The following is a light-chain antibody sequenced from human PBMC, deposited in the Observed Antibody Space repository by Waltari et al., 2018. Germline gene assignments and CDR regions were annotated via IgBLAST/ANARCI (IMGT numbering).Light chain of an antibody. V-gene: IGLV2-23*02. CDR3: SSYAGSSKGV. CDR1: SSDVGNYKR. Sequence: QSALTQPASVSGSPGQSTTISCIGTSSDVGNYKRVSWYQQHPGKAPKLMIYAVSKRPSGVSDRFSGSKSGDMASLTISGLQPEDEAEYFCSSYAGSSKGVFGGGTKVTVL. J-gene: IGLJ2*01. CDR2: AVS.